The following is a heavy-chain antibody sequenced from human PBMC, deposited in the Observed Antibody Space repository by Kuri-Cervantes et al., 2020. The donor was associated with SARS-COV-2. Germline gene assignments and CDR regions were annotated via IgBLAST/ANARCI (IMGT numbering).Heavy chain of an antibody. D-gene: IGHD3-3*01. CDR2: IYTSGTT. CDR3: AKVESETFFDY. J-gene: IGHJ4*02. CDR1: GDSVSSGHNY. V-gene: IGHV4-61*02. Sequence: LRLSCTVSGDSVSSGHNYWSWIRQPAGKGLEWIGRIYTSGTTNYNPSLKSRVTISIDKAKNQFSLSLTSVTAADTAIYYCAKVESETFFDYWGQGTQVTVSS.